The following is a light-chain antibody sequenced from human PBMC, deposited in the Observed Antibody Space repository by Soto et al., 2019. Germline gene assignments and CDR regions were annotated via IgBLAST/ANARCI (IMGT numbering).Light chain of an antibody. V-gene: IGKV3-20*01. J-gene: IGKJ1*01. CDR1: QSVSSNY. CDR3: QQYGSSPEWT. Sequence: EIVLTQSPGTLSLSPGERATLSCRASQSVSSNYLAWYQQKPGQAPRVLIYGASSRATGIPDRFSGSGSGTDFTLTISRLQPEDFAVYYCQQYGSSPEWTFGQGTKVEIK. CDR2: GAS.